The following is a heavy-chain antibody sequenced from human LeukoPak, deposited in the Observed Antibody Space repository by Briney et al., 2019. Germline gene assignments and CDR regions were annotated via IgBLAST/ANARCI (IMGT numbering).Heavy chain of an antibody. CDR1: GFTFSCYW. D-gene: IGHD6-19*01. CDR2: ISSDGSSI. CDR3: ARDRGGSGPTTTDY. J-gene: IGHJ4*02. V-gene: IGHV3-74*01. Sequence: GGSLRLSCAASGFTFSCYWMHWVRQAPGKGLVWVSRISSDGSSIIYADSVKGRFTISRDNAKNTLYLQMNSLRAEDTAVYYCARDRGGSGPTTTDYWGQGTLVTVSS.